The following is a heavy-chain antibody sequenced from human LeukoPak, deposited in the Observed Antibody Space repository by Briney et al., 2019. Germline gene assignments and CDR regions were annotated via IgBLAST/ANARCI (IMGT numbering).Heavy chain of an antibody. CDR1: GFTFSTYG. CDR3: VKERGPFDAFDI. J-gene: IGHJ3*02. CDR2: IWSDGNNK. Sequence: GGSLRLSCAATGFTFSTYGMHWVRQAPGKGLEWVAVIWSDGNNKFYADSAKGRFTFSRDNSRNTLSLQMNSLRAEDTAVYYCVKERGPFDAFDIWGQGTMVTVSS. V-gene: IGHV3-33*02.